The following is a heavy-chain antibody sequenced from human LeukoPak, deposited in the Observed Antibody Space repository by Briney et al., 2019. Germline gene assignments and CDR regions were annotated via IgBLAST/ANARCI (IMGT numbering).Heavy chain of an antibody. D-gene: IGHD3-10*01. J-gene: IGHJ4*02. CDR3: ASAGLTYGSGSYFVY. Sequence: GGSLRLSCAASGFTFSSYGMSWVRQAPGKGLEWVSGTNWNGGSTGYADSVKGRFTISRDNAKNSLYLQMNSLRAEDTALYYCASAGLTYGSGSYFVYWGQGTLVTVSS. CDR1: GFTFSSYG. CDR2: TNWNGGST. V-gene: IGHV3-20*04.